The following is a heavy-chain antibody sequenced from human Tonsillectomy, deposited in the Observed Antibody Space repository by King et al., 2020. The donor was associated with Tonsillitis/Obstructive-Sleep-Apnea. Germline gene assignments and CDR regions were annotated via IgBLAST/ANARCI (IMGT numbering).Heavy chain of an antibody. J-gene: IGHJ6*02. CDR2: ISSSGSTI. V-gene: IGHV3-48*03. D-gene: IGHD1-26*01. Sequence: VQLVETGGGLVQPGGSLRLSCAASGFSFSSSEMNWVRQAPGQGLEWVSYISSSGSTIYNADSVKGRFTISRDNAKNSLYLQMNSLRAEDTAVYYCARGYSGSYVYYYDAMDVWGQGTTVTVSS. CDR3: ARGYSGSYVYYYDAMDV. CDR1: GFSFSSSE.